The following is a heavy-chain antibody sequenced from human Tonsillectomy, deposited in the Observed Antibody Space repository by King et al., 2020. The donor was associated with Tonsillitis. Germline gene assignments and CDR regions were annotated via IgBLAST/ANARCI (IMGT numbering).Heavy chain of an antibody. CDR1: GFTFSSHA. CDR2: ISGSGDTT. D-gene: IGHD3-10*01. V-gene: IGHV3-23*04. Sequence: VQLVESGGGLVQPGGSLRLSCAASGFTFSSHAMSWVRQAPGKGLEWVSIISGSGDTTYYADSVKGRFTISRDNSKNTVYVEMRSLRAEETSVYYCAKARGFGYLLGYYFDYWGQGTLVTVSS. CDR3: AKARGFGYLLGYYFDY. J-gene: IGHJ4*02.